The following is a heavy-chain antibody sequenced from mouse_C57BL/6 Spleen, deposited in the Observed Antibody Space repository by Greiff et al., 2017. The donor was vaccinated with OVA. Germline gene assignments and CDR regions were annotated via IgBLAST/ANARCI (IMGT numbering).Heavy chain of an antibody. V-gene: IGHV1-72*01. Sequence: QVQLKQPGAELVKPGASVKLSCKASGYTFTSYWMHWVKQRPGRGLEWIGRIDPNSGGTKYNEKFKTKATLTVDKPSSTAYMQLSSLTSEDSAVYYCARYTTVVDHYFDYWGQGTTLTVSS. J-gene: IGHJ2*01. CDR3: ARYTTVVDHYFDY. CDR2: IDPNSGGT. CDR1: GYTFTSYW. D-gene: IGHD1-1*01.